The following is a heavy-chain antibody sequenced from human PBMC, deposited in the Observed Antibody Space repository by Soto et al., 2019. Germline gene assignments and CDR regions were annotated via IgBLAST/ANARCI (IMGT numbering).Heavy chain of an antibody. J-gene: IGHJ4*02. CDR3: ARDTGYTFGSLNY. D-gene: IGHD5-18*01. V-gene: IGHV1-46*01. Sequence: ASVKVSCGASGYTFTSYYMHWVRQAPGQGLEWMGWMNASVGSTMYAQKFQGRVTITRDTSASTAYMELNSLKSEDTAIYYCARDTGYTFGSLNYWGPGTLVTVSS. CDR1: GYTFTSYY. CDR2: MNASVGST.